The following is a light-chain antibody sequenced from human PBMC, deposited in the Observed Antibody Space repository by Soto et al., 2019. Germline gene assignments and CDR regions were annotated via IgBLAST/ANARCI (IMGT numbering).Light chain of an antibody. Sequence: QSALTQPASVSGSPGQSISISCTGSSSDVGGYKSVSWYQQRPGKAPKLMIYDVADRPSEVSYRFSGSKSGNTASLTISGLQAEDEAGYYCSSYTSTSTLVFGTGTKLTVL. V-gene: IGLV2-14*01. CDR2: DVA. CDR3: SSYTSTSTLV. J-gene: IGLJ1*01. CDR1: SSDVGGYKS.